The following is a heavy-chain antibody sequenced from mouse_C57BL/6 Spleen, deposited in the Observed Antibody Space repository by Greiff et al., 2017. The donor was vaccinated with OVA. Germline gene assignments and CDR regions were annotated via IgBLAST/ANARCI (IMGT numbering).Heavy chain of an antibody. Sequence: EVHLVESAGGLVQPGSSMKLSCTASGFTFSDYYMAWVRQVPEKGLEWVANINYDGSSTYYLDSLKSRFIISRDNAKNILYLQMSSLKSEDTATYYCAREGLGSYYFDYWGQGTTLTVSS. D-gene: IGHD4-1*01. CDR1: GFTFSDYY. V-gene: IGHV5-16*01. J-gene: IGHJ2*01. CDR3: AREGLGSYYFDY. CDR2: INYDGSST.